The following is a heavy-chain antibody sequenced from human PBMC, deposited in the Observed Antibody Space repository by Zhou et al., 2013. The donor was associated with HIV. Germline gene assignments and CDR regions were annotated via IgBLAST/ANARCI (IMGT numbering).Heavy chain of an antibody. CDR3: ASDRHLIQRLQNALQV. Sequence: QVRLLQSGAEVKPPGASVKVSCKVFGYTLADLAIHWVRQPPGKGLEWVGRFDPDTGETVHSQNFQGRLSMTADTSTDTAYIYLTGLRSDDTAIYFCASDRHLIQRLQNALQVWGQGTMLTVSS. CDR2: FDPDTGET. CDR1: GYTLADLA. J-gene: IGHJ3*01. V-gene: IGHV1-24*01. D-gene: IGHD5-18*01.